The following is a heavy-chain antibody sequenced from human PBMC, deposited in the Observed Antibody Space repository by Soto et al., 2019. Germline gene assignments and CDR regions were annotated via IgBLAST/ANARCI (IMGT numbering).Heavy chain of an antibody. Sequence: LRLSCSASGFTFSTYWMSWVRQAPGKGLEWVANIKQDGSEKFYVDSVKGRFTISRDNAQNSLYLQMNSLRAEDTAVYFCAKNKMEGVDYFDYWGQGTLVTVSS. J-gene: IGHJ4*02. CDR1: GFTFSTYW. D-gene: IGHD3-10*01. V-gene: IGHV3-7*03. CDR2: IKQDGSEK. CDR3: AKNKMEGVDYFDY.